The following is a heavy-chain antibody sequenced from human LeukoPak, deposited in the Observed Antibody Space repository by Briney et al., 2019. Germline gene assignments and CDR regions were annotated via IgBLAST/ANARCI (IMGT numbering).Heavy chain of an antibody. CDR1: GYTFTAYY. D-gene: IGHD4-17*01. J-gene: IGHJ4*02. Sequence: ASVKVSCKASGYTFTAYYIHWVRQAPGQGLEWMGRINPKNGDTNYAQKFQDRVTMTRDTSMSAAYMEISRLTYDDTAVYYCARDQGDYKNGAYDYWGQGTLVTVSS. V-gene: IGHV1-2*06. CDR2: INPKNGDT. CDR3: ARDQGDYKNGAYDY.